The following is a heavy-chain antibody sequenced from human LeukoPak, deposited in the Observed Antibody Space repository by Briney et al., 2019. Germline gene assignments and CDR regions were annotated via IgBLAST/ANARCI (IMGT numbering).Heavy chain of an antibody. CDR2: ISSSGSTI. CDR1: GFTFSDYY. CDR3: AKKRDYYDSSGNFDY. D-gene: IGHD3-22*01. V-gene: IGHV3-11*01. Sequence: PGGSLRLSCAASGFTFSDYYMSWIRQAPGKGLEWVSYISSSGSTIYYADSVKGRFTISRDNAKNSLYLQMNSLRAEDTAVYYCAKKRDYYDSSGNFDYWGQGTLVTVSS. J-gene: IGHJ4*02.